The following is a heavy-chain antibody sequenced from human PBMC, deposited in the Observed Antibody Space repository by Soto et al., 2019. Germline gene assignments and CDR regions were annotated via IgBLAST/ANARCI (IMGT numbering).Heavy chain of an antibody. Sequence: QVQLQESGPGLVKPSGTLSLTCAVSGDSVSTNDWWSWVRQPPGKGLEWIGEMHHSGPSNYNPSLRGRATISVDKSMNEVSLKLSSVTAADTAVYYCARVGWFGGLWALTYWGQGILVTVSS. CDR3: ARVGWFGGLWALTY. D-gene: IGHD3-10*01. CDR1: GDSVSTNDW. J-gene: IGHJ4*02. V-gene: IGHV4-4*02. CDR2: MHHSGPS.